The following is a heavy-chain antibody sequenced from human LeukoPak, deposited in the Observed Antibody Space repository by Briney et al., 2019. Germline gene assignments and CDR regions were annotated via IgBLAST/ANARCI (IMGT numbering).Heavy chain of an antibody. CDR1: GFTFSNYY. D-gene: IGHD5-12*01. Sequence: GGSLRLSCAASGFTFSNYYMIWIRQAPGKGLEWVSYISGSSSYTDYADSVKGRFTISRDNSKNTLYLQMNSLRAEDTAVYYCARSGGYDSNYYYYGMDVWGQGTTVTVSS. V-gene: IGHV3-11*06. CDR2: ISGSSSYT. CDR3: ARSGGYDSNYYYYGMDV. J-gene: IGHJ6*02.